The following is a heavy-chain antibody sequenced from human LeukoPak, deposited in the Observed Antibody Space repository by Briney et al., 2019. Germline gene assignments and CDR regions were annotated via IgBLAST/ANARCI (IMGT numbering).Heavy chain of an antibody. CDR3: ARGSKYYDFWSGYQNWFDP. V-gene: IGHV1-18*01. CDR1: GYTFTSYG. D-gene: IGHD3-3*01. CDR2: ISAYNGNT. J-gene: IGHJ5*02. Sequence: GASVKVSCKASGYTFTSYGISWVRQAPGQGLEWMGWISAYNGNTNYAQKLQGRVTMTTDTSTSTAYMELRSLRSDDTAVYYCARGSKYYDFWSGYQNWFDPWGQGTLVTVSS.